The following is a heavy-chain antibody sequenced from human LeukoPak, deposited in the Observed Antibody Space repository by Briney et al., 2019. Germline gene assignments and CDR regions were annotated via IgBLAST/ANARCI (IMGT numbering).Heavy chain of an antibody. Sequence: GGSLRLSCAASGFTFSSYSMNWVRQAPGKGLEWVSSISSSSSYIYYADSVKGRFTISRDNAKNSLYLQMNSLRAEDTAVYYCAKDRASSGWYDFDYWGQGTLVTVSS. CDR2: ISSSSSYI. D-gene: IGHD6-19*01. CDR1: GFTFSSYS. CDR3: AKDRASSGWYDFDY. V-gene: IGHV3-21*01. J-gene: IGHJ4*02.